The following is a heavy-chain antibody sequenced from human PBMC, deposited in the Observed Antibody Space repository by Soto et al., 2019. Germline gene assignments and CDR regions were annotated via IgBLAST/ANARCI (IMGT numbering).Heavy chain of an antibody. Sequence: SETLSVTCTVSGGSLSSYYWSWSRQPPGKGLECIGYIYYSGSTNYKPSLKSRATISVDTSKNQFSLKLSSVTAADTAVYYCARVTSGYRPHFEYWGQGTLVTVSS. V-gene: IGHV4-59*01. J-gene: IGHJ4*02. CDR3: ARVTSGYRPHFEY. CDR2: IYYSGST. CDR1: GGSLSSYY. D-gene: IGHD3-3*01.